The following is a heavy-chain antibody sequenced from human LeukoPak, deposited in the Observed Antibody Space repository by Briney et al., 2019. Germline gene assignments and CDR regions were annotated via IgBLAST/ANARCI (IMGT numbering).Heavy chain of an antibody. CDR3: AGHSSGYYWFDY. Sequence: PGGSLRLTCAASGFTFSSYAMSWVRQAPGKGLEWFSAISASGGSTYYADSVKGRFTISRDNSKNTLYLQMNSLRAEDTAVYYCAGHSSGYYWFDYWGQGTLVTVSS. CDR1: GFTFSSYA. J-gene: IGHJ4*02. D-gene: IGHD3-22*01. V-gene: IGHV3-23*01. CDR2: ISASGGST.